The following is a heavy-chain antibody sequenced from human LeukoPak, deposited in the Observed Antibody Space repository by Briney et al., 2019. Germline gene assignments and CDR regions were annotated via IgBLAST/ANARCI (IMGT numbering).Heavy chain of an antibody. CDR3: ARDDDYSNLIDY. V-gene: IGHV4-34*01. Sequence: PSETLCLTCAVYGGSFSGYYWSWIRQPPGKGLEWIGEINHSGSTNYNPSLKSRVTISVDTSKNQFSLKLSSVTAADTAVYYCARDDDYSNLIDYWGQGTLVTVSS. D-gene: IGHD4-11*01. CDR1: GGSFSGYY. J-gene: IGHJ4*02. CDR2: INHSGST.